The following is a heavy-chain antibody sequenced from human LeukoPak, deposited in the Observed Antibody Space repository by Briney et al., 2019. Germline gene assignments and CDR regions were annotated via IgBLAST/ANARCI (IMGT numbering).Heavy chain of an antibody. CDR2: IYYSGST. V-gene: IGHV4-31*03. D-gene: IGHD5-12*01. J-gene: IGHJ4*02. CDR3: ASLDGAYSGYEIG. CDR1: GGSISSGGYY. Sequence: PSQTLSLTCTVSGGSISSGGYYWSWIRQHPGKGLEWIGYIYYSGSTYYNPSLKSRVNISVDTSKNQFSLKLSSVTAADTAVYYCASLDGAYSGYEIGWGQGTLVTVSS.